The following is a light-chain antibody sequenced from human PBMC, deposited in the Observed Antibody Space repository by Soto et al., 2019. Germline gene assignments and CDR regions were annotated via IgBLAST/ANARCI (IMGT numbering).Light chain of an antibody. CDR1: QSLLHSNGCNC. J-gene: IGKJ4*01. CDR2: LGS. CDR3: MQALQTPLT. V-gene: IGKV2-28*01. Sequence: DIVMTQSPLSLPVTPGEPASISCRSSQSLLHSNGCNCVDWYLQKPGQSPQLLIHLGSNRASGVPDRFSGSGSGTEFTLKINRVEAEDVGLYFCMQALQTPLTFGGGTKVEIK.